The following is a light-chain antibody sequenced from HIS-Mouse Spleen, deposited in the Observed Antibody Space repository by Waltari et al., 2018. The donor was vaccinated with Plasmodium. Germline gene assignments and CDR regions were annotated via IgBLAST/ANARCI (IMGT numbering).Light chain of an antibody. CDR1: SSDVGGYNY. CDR2: EVS. CDR3: SSYTSSSTLVV. J-gene: IGLJ2*01. Sequence: SSDVGGYNYVSWYQQHPGKAPKLLIYEVSNRPSGVSNRFSGSKSGNTASLTISRLQAEDEADYYCSSYTSSSTLVVFGGGTKLTVL. V-gene: IGLV2-14*01.